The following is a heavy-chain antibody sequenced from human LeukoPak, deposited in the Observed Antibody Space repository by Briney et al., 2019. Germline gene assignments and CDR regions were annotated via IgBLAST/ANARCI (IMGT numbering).Heavy chain of an antibody. J-gene: IGHJ4*02. CDR3: ARGLYSSSWPFDY. V-gene: IGHV4-39*07. CDR1: GGSINSNNYY. Sequence: SETLSLTCIVSGGSINSNNYYWGWIRQPPGKGLEWIGSIYYSGSTYYNPSLKSRVTISVDTSKNQLSLKLSSVTAADTAVYYCARGLYSSSWPFDYWGQGTLVTVSS. CDR2: IYYSGST. D-gene: IGHD6-13*01.